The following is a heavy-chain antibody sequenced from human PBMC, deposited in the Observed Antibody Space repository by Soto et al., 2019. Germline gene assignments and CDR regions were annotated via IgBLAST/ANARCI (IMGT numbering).Heavy chain of an antibody. J-gene: IGHJ4*02. D-gene: IGHD3-22*01. CDR1: GFTFSSYG. CDR3: ARDPLPMYYYDSSGSFRYPY. CDR2: IWYDGSNK. V-gene: IGHV3-33*01. Sequence: PGGSLRLSCAASGFTFSSYGVHWVRQAPGKGLEWVAVIWYDGSNKYYADSVKGRFTISRDNSKNTLYLQMNSLRAEDTAVYYCARDPLPMYYYDSSGSFRYPYWGQGTLVTVSS.